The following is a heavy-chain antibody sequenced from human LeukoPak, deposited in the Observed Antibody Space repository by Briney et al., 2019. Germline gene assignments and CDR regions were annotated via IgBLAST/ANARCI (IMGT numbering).Heavy chain of an antibody. CDR3: ARSGCTNGVCYRENNWFDP. CDR2: IYYSGST. V-gene: IGHV4-31*03. D-gene: IGHD2-8*01. CDR1: GGSISSGGYY. Sequence: SQTLSLTCTVSGGSISSGGYYWSWIRQHPGKGLEWIGYIYYSGSTYYNPSLKSRVTISVDTSKNQFSLKLSSVTAADTAVYYCARSGCTNGVCYRENNWFDPWGQGTLVTVSS. J-gene: IGHJ5*02.